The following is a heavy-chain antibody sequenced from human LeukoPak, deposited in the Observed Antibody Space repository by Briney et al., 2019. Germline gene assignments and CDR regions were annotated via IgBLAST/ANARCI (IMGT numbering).Heavy chain of an antibody. Sequence: PGGSLRLSCAASGFTFSSYAMSWVRQAPGKGLEWVSAISGSGGSTYYADSVKGRFTISRDNSKNTLYLQMNSLRAEDTAVYYCARDPGYFDPYYYGMDVWGQGTTVTVSS. D-gene: IGHD3-9*01. CDR1: GFTFSSYA. CDR3: ARDPGYFDPYYYGMDV. V-gene: IGHV3-23*01. J-gene: IGHJ6*02. CDR2: ISGSGGST.